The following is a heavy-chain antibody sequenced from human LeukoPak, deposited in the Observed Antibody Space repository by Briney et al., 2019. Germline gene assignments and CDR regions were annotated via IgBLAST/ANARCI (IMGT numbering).Heavy chain of an antibody. D-gene: IGHD4-23*01. Sequence: GGSLRLSCAAPGYTFTSYDINWVRQATGQGLEWMGWMNPNSGNTGYAQKFQGRVTITRNTSISTAYMELSSLRSEDTAVYYCATTVVTPAFYYYYGMDVWGQGTTVTVSS. CDR2: MNPNSGNT. J-gene: IGHJ6*02. CDR1: GYTFTSYD. CDR3: ATTVVTPAFYYYYGMDV. V-gene: IGHV1-8*03.